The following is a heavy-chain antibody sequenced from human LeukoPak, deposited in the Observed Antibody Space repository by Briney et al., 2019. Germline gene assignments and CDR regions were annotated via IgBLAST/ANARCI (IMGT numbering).Heavy chain of an antibody. J-gene: IGHJ4*02. Sequence: PGGSLRLSCAASGFTFSSYGMHWVRQAPGKGLEWVAFIRYDGSNKYYADSVKGRFTISRDNSKNTLYLQMNSLRAEDTAVYYCARYTSWIAGRFDYWGQGTLVTVSS. V-gene: IGHV3-30*02. CDR1: GFTFSSYG. CDR2: IRYDGSNK. D-gene: IGHD6-13*01. CDR3: ARYTSWIAGRFDY.